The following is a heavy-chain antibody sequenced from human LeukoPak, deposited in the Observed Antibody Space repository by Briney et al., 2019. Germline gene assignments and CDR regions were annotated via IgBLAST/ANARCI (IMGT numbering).Heavy chain of an antibody. J-gene: IGHJ4*02. CDR2: IYYSGST. D-gene: IGHD2-2*01. V-gene: IGHV4-4*02. CDR1: GGSISSSNW. Sequence: SETLSLTCAVSGGSISSSNWWSWVRQPPGKGLEWIGYIYYSGSTNYNPSLKSRVTISVDTAKNQFSLKLSSVTAADTAVYYCARTKHQLLSFDYWGQGTLVTVSS. CDR3: ARTKHQLLSFDY.